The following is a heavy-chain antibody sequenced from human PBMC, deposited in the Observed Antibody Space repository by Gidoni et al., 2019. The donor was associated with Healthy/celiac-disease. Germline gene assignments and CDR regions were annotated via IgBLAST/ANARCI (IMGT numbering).Heavy chain of an antibody. J-gene: IGHJ5*02. CDR3: ARDARDYTATGWFDP. CDR1: GFTFSSYS. CDR2: ISSSSSYI. V-gene: IGHV3-21*01. Sequence: EVQLVESGGGLVKPGGSLRLSCAASGFTFSSYSMNWVRQAPGKGLEWVSSISSSSSYIYYADSVKGRFTISRDNAKNSLYLQMNSLRAEDTAVYYCARDARDYTATGWFDPWGQGTLVTVSS. D-gene: IGHD5-18*01.